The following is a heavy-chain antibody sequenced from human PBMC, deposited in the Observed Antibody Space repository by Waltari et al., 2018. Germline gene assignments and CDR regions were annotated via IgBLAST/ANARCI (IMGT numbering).Heavy chain of an antibody. D-gene: IGHD2-15*01. CDR2: INAGKGNT. Sequence: QVQLVQSGAEVKKPGASVKVSCKASGYTFTSYAMHWVRQAPGQRLEWMGWINAGKGNTKYSQKFQGRVTITRDTSASTAYMELSSLRSEDTAVYYCARDPYCSGGSCYFNWFDPWGQGTLVTVSS. CDR3: ARDPYCSGGSCYFNWFDP. J-gene: IGHJ5*02. CDR1: GYTFTSYA. V-gene: IGHV1-3*01.